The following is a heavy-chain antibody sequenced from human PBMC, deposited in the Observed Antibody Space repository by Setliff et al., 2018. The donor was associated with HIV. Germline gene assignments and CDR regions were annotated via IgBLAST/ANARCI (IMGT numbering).Heavy chain of an antibody. Sequence: ASVQVSCKPSGYSFTNHYMHWVRQAPGQGLEWMGVINPTGGSTRNTQKFQGRVAMTRDTSTSTVYMELSSLRSEDTAADYGASAGAWERNALDIWGQGTMVT. J-gene: IGHJ3*02. D-gene: IGHD1-1*01. CDR1: GYSFTNHY. CDR2: INPTGGST. V-gene: IGHV1-46*01. CDR3: ASAGAWERNALDI.